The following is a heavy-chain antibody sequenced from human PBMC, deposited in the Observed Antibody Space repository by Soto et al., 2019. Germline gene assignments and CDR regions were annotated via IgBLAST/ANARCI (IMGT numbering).Heavy chain of an antibody. D-gene: IGHD2-21*02. Sequence: QITLKESGPTLVKPTQTLTLTCTFSGLSLRTTGVGVGWVRQPPGKALEWLALLYWADDKRYSPSLKSRLTIAKDTCEMQVVLTKTNKHTVDTSTSNCVQSPCGGYCLQTYTFHSYYGLDVWCEGTKVTVTS. J-gene: IGHJ6*04. CDR3: VQSPCGGYCLQTYTFHSYYGLDV. CDR2: LYWADDK. CDR1: GLSLRTTGVG. V-gene: IGHV2-5*02.